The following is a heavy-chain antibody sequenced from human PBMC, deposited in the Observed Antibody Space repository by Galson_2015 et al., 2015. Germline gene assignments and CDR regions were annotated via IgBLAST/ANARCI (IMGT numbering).Heavy chain of an antibody. J-gene: IGHJ6*02. Sequence: SLRLSCAASGFTFSSCGMLWVRQAPGKGLEWVALISDEGSIKEYADSVKGRFTISRDNSKNTLSLQMNSLRAEDTAIYYCAKDNEGYCSDGHCYSYYYYGMDVWGQGTTVTVSS. CDR3: AKDNEGYCSDGHCYSYYYYGMDV. V-gene: IGHV3-30*18. CDR2: ISDEGSIK. CDR1: GFTFSSCG. D-gene: IGHD2-15*01.